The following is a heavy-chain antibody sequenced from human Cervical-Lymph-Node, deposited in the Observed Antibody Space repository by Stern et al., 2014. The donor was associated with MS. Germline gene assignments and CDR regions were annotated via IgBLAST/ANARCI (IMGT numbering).Heavy chain of an antibody. CDR1: GYKFSIYW. CDR2: IYPGDSET. J-gene: IGHJ4*02. CDR3: ARQTTAWASDV. V-gene: IGHV5-51*01. Sequence: EVQLEESGAELIRPGESLKISCKGSGYKFSIYWIAWVRQIPGKGLEWMGIIYPGDSETRYSPSFQGQVTMSADKSTSTAYLQWSSLNASDTAMYFCARQTTAWASDVWGQGTLVTVSS. D-gene: IGHD1-14*01.